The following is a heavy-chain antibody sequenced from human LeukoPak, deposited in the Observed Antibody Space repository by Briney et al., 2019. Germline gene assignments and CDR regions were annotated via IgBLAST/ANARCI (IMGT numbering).Heavy chain of an antibody. CDR2: ISGSGGRT. D-gene: IGHD6-13*01. V-gene: IGHV3-23*01. J-gene: IGHJ5*02. CDR1: GFTFSTYG. Sequence: AGGSLRLSCAAAGFTFSTYGVSWVRQAPGKGLEWVSAISGSGGRTTYAQSVKGRFTISRDNLKNTLYLQMNSLRAEDTAVYYCAKDWDISNWYGRFDPWGQGTLVTVSS. CDR3: AKDWDISNWYGRFDP.